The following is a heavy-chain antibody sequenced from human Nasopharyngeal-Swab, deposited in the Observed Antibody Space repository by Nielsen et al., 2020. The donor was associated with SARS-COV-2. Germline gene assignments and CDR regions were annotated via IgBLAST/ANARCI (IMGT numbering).Heavy chain of an antibody. CDR2: LYPGDSDT. CDR3: ARRGYSGYEYYGMDV. D-gene: IGHD5-12*01. J-gene: IGHJ6*02. Sequence: KVSCKGSGYRFTNYWIGWVRQMPGKGLEWMGILYPGDSDTRYSPSFQGQVTISADKSITTAYLQWDSLKASDTAMYYCARRGYSGYEYYGMDVWGQGTTVTVSS. V-gene: IGHV5-51*01. CDR1: GYRFTNYW.